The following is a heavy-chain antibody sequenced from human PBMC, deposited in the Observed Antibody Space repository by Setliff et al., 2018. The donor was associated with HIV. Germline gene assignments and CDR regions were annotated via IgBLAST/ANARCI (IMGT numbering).Heavy chain of an antibody. CDR1: GGTFSSYT. Sequence: SVKVSCKASGGTFSSYTINWVRQAPGQGLEWMGGIIPIFGTANYAQKFQGRVTITTDESTSTAYMELSSLRSEDTALYYCARAREMVRGVITPAFDYWGLGTLVTAPQ. J-gene: IGHJ4*02. D-gene: IGHD3-10*01. V-gene: IGHV1-69*05. CDR2: IIPIFGTA. CDR3: ARAREMVRGVITPAFDY.